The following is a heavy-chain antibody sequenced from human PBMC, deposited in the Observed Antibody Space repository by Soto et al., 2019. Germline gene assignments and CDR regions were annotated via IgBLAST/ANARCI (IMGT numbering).Heavy chain of an antibody. D-gene: IGHD3-22*01. CDR1: RGTFSSYA. CDR2: IIPIFGTT. CDR3: ARAPYDSSGYFLFDY. Sequence: QVQLVQSGAEVKKPGSSVKVSCKASRGTFSSYAITWVRQAPGQGLEWMGGIIPIFGTTNYAQKFQGRVTITADESTSTAYMELSSLRSEDTAVYYCARAPYDSSGYFLFDYWGQGTLVTVSS. V-gene: IGHV1-69*01. J-gene: IGHJ4*02.